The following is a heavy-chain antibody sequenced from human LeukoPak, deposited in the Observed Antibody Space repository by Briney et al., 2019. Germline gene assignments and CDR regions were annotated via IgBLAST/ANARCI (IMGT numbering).Heavy chain of an antibody. CDR2: IWYDGSNK. D-gene: IGHD3-22*01. Sequence: GGSLRLSCAASGFTFSSYGMHWVRQAPGKGLEWVAVIWYDGSNKYYADYVKGRFTISRDNSKNTLYLQMNSLRAEDTAVYYCARNYYDGSGYYYHDYWGQGTLVTVSS. V-gene: IGHV3-33*01. CDR3: ARNYYDGSGYYYHDY. J-gene: IGHJ4*02. CDR1: GFTFSSYG.